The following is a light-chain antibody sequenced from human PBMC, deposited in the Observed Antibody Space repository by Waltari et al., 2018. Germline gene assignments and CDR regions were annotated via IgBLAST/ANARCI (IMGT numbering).Light chain of an antibody. V-gene: IGLV3-1*01. CDR2: QDT. CDR3: QAWDSSTVV. Sequence: SYELTQPPSVSVSPGPTARIPRHGATLGDKYARWYQQKPGHSPVLVIYQDTKRPSGIPERFSGSNSGTTATLTISGAQAMDEADYYCQAWDSSTVVFGGGTKLTVL. CDR1: TLGDKY. J-gene: IGLJ2*01.